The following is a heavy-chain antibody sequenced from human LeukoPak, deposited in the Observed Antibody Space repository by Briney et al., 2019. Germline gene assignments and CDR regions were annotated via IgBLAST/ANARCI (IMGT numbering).Heavy chain of an antibody. Sequence: SETLSLTCTVSGGSISSSSYYWGWIRQPPGKGLEWIGSIYYSGSTYYNPSLKSRVTISVDTSKNQFSLKLSSVTAADTAVYYCASQPRIYDSSSWGYWGQGTLVTVSS. CDR3: ASQPRIYDSSSWGY. V-gene: IGHV4-39*01. CDR1: GGSISSSSYY. CDR2: IYYSGST. D-gene: IGHD3-22*01. J-gene: IGHJ4*02.